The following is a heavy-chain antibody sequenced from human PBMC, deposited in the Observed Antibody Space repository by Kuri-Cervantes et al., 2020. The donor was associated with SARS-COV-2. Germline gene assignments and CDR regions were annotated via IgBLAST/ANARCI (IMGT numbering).Heavy chain of an antibody. Sequence: GGSLRLSCAASGFTFSSYAMSWVCQAPGKGLEWVSAISGSGGSTYYADSVKGRFTISRDNSKNTLYLQMNSLRAEDTAVYYCARDPGYSSGWYYFDYWGQGTLVTVSS. CDR1: GFTFSSYA. D-gene: IGHD6-19*01. J-gene: IGHJ4*02. CDR3: ARDPGYSSGWYYFDY. V-gene: IGHV3-23*01. CDR2: ISGSGGST.